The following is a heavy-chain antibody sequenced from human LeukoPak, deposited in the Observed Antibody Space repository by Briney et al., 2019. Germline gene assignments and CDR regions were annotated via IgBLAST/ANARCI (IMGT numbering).Heavy chain of an antibody. CDR3: VRDRSTNSYAEYFFDY. V-gene: IGHV3-21*01. J-gene: IGHJ4*02. D-gene: IGHD3-16*01. Sequence: PGGSLRLSCAASGFTFRSYSMNWVRQAPGKGLEWVSSISTSSSYIYYADSVKGRFTISRDNAKNLLYLQMNSLRAEDMAVYHCVRDRSTNSYAEYFFDYWGQRTLVTVSS. CDR2: ISTSSSYI. CDR1: GFTFRSYS.